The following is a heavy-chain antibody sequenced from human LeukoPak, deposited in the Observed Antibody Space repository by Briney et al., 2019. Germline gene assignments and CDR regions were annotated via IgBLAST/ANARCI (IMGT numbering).Heavy chain of an antibody. Sequence: PGGSLRLSCAASGFIFDDYAMHWVRQAPGKGLEWVSGISWNSGSIGYADSVKGRFTISRDNAKNSLYLQMNSLRAEGTAVYYCARDRDDSSGSYTARGYYYYYGMDVWGQGTTVTVSS. CDR2: ISWNSGSI. V-gene: IGHV3-9*01. CDR1: GFIFDDYA. CDR3: ARDRDDSSGSYTARGYYYYYGMDV. J-gene: IGHJ6*02. D-gene: IGHD1-26*01.